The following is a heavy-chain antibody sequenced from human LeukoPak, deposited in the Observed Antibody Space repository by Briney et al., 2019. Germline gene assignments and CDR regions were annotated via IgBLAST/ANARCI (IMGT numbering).Heavy chain of an antibody. CDR2: IYYSGST. J-gene: IGHJ4*02. D-gene: IGHD6-13*01. CDR3: ARRSASGTIDY. Sequence: PSETLSLTCTVSGGSISSYYWGWIRQPPGKGLEWIGYIYYSGSTNYNPSLKSRVTTSVDTSKNQFSLKLSSVTAADTAVYYCARRSASGTIDYWGQGTLVTVSS. CDR1: GGSISSYY. V-gene: IGHV4-59*12.